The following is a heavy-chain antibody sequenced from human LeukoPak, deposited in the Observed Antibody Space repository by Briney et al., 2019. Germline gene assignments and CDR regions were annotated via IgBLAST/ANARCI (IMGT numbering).Heavy chain of an antibody. CDR2: ISSSSSYI. Sequence: GGSLRLSCAASGFTFSSYSMNWVRQAPGKGLEWVSSISSSSSYIYYADSVKGRFTISRDNAKNSLYLQMDSLRAEDTAVYYCARVAYGSGSYYPDYYMDVWGKGTTVTVSS. V-gene: IGHV3-21*01. CDR3: ARVAYGSGSYYPDYYMDV. J-gene: IGHJ6*03. CDR1: GFTFSSYS. D-gene: IGHD3-10*01.